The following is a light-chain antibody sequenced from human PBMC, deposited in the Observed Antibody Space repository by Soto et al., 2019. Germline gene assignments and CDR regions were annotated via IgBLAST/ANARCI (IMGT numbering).Light chain of an antibody. CDR1: QTISSW. Sequence: DVPLTQSPCSLAASVWGGGTITCRASQTISSWLAWYQQKPGKAPKLLIYSASSLESGVPSRFSGSGSGTEFTLTISSLQPDDFATYYCQQYNSYSWTFGQGTKVDIK. V-gene: IGKV1-5*03. CDR2: SAS. J-gene: IGKJ1*01. CDR3: QQYNSYSWT.